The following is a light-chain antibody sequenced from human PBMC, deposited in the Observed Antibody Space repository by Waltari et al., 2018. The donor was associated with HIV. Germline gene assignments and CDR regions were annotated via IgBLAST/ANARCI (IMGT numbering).Light chain of an antibody. J-gene: IGLJ2*01. Sequence: SYELTQPLSVSVALGQTARITCGGNNIGSKNVHWYQQKPGQAPVLVIYRDSNRPSGIPERFYGSNSGNTATMTRSRAQAGDEADYYCQVWDSSTHVVFGGGTKLTVI. CDR1: NIGSKN. V-gene: IGLV3-9*01. CDR2: RDS. CDR3: QVWDSSTHVV.